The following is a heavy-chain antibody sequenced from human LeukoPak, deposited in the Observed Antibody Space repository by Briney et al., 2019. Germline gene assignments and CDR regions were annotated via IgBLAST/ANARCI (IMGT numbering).Heavy chain of an antibody. Sequence: ASVKVSCKASGYTFTSYGISWVRQAPGQGLEWMGWISAYNGNTNYAQKLQGRVTMTTDTSTSTAYMELRSLRSDDTAVYYCARDLRRTVVVPAATAYWGQGTLVTVSS. V-gene: IGHV1-18*01. CDR3: ARDLRRTVVVPAATAY. D-gene: IGHD2-2*01. J-gene: IGHJ4*02. CDR1: GYTFTSYG. CDR2: ISAYNGNT.